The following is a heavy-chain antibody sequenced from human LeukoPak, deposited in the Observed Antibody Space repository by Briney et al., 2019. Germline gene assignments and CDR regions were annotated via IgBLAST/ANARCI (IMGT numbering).Heavy chain of an antibody. CDR1: GGSISGYY. CDR2: IFYSGST. J-gene: IGHJ4*02. Sequence: PSETLSLTCTVSGGSISGYYWTWIRQPPGKGLEWIGYIFYSGSTNYNPSLKSRVTISVDTSKNQFSPKLSSETAADTALYYCARLEGSQAGYFDYWGQGSLVTVSS. D-gene: IGHD3-10*01. V-gene: IGHV4-59*08. CDR3: ARLEGSQAGYFDY.